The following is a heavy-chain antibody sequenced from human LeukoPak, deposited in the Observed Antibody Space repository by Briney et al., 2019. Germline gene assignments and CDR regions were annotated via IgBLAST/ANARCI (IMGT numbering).Heavy chain of an antibody. Sequence: GGSLRLSCAGSGFSLPDYYMDWVRQAPGKGPEWVGRIRNKANSYSTEYAASVKGGFTVSRDDSKNSLFLQMNSLKTEDTAIYYCASSGYDYRFFENWGQGVLVTVSS. CDR2: IRNKANSYST. D-gene: IGHD5-12*01. V-gene: IGHV3-72*01. CDR3: ASSGYDYRFFEN. J-gene: IGHJ4*02. CDR1: GFSLPDYY.